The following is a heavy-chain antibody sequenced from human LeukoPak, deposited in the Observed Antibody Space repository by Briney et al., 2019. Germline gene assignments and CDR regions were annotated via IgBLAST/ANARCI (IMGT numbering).Heavy chain of an antibody. V-gene: IGHV3-23*01. CDR2: ISGSGGST. D-gene: IGHD3-9*01. CDR3: AKCILTGYYKGYMDV. CDR1: GSTFSSHG. J-gene: IGHJ6*03. Sequence: GGSLRLSCAASGSTFSSHGMSWVRQAPGKGLEWVSAISGSGGSTYYADSVKGRFTISRDNSKNTLYLQMNSLRAEDTAVYYCAKCILTGYYKGYMDVWGKGTTVTISS.